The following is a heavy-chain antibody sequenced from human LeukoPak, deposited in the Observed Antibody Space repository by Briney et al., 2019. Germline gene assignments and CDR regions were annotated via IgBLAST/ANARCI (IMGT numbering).Heavy chain of an antibody. CDR2: IYYSGST. CDR1: GDSISSYY. D-gene: IGHD5-12*01. V-gene: IGHV4-59*01. Sequence: SETLSLTCTVSGDSISSYYWSWIRQPPGKGLEWIGYIYYSGSTNYNPSLRSRVTISVDTSKNQFSLKLTSVTAADTAVYYCARDRGGSGYYNWFDPWGQGTLVTVSS. J-gene: IGHJ5*02. CDR3: ARDRGGSGYYNWFDP.